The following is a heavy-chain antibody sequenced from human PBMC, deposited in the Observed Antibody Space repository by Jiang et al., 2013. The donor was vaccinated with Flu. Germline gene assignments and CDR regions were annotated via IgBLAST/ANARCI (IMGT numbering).Heavy chain of an antibody. CDR3: ARGGIVGADY. Sequence: YTFTDYYMHWVQQAPGKGLEWMGLVDPEDGETIYAEKLQGRVTMTTDTSTSTAYMELRSLRSDDTAVYYCARGGIVGADYWGQGTLVTVSS. J-gene: IGHJ4*02. V-gene: IGHV1-69-2*01. D-gene: IGHD1-26*01. CDR2: VDPEDGET. CDR1: YTFTDYY.